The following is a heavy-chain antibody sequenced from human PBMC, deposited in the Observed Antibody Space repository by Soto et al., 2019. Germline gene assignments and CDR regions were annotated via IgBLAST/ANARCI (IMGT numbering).Heavy chain of an antibody. Sequence: PGGSLRLSCAASGFTVSSNYMSWVRQAPGKGLEWVSVIYSGGSTYYADSVKGRFTISRDNSKNTLFLQMNSLRAEDTAVYYCAKDGGGYNYGYVMLDKYYYGMDVWGQGTTVTVSS. CDR2: IYSGGST. V-gene: IGHV3-53*05. CDR3: AKDGGGYNYGYVMLDKYYYGMDV. CDR1: GFTVSSNY. J-gene: IGHJ6*02. D-gene: IGHD5-18*01.